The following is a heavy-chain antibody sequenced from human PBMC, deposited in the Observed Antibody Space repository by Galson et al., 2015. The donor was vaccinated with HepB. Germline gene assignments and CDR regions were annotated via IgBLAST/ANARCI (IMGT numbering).Heavy chain of an antibody. V-gene: IGHV1-2*02. CDR1: GGTFSSYA. CDR2: INPNSGGT. J-gene: IGHJ2*01. CDR3: AREVPGEAHWYFEL. Sequence: SVKVSCKASGGTFSSYAISWVRQAPGQGLEWMGWINPNSGGTNYAQKFQGRVTMTRDTSISTAYMELSRLRSDDTAVYYCAREVPGEAHWYFELWGRGTLVTVSS. D-gene: IGHD3-16*01.